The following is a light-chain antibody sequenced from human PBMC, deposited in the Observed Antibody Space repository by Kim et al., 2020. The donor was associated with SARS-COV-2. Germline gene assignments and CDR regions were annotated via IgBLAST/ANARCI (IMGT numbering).Light chain of an antibody. CDR1: TPGRVY. V-gene: IGLV3-19*01. CDR2: GKN. CDR3: NSRDSSGNHLLYV. J-gene: IGLJ1*01. Sequence: TVRITGQASTPGRVYASWYQQTPGQTPVVVIYGKNNLPSAIPDRFSRSSSGNAASLTITGAQAEDEADYYCNSRDSSGNHLLYVFGTGTKVTVL.